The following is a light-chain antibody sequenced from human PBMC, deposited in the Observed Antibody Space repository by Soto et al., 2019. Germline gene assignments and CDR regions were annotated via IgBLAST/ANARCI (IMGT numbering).Light chain of an antibody. CDR1: QSVSSSY. Sequence: EFVLTQSPGTLSLSPGERATLSCRASQSVSSSYLAWYQQKPGQAPRLLIYGASNRATGTPDRFSGGGTATDFTLTISRLEPEDFAVYYCQQYDDSPLTFGGGTKVDIK. V-gene: IGKV3-20*01. J-gene: IGKJ4*01. CDR3: QQYDDSPLT. CDR2: GAS.